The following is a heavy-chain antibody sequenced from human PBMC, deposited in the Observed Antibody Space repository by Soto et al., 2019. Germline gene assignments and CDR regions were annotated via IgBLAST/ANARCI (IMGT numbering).Heavy chain of an antibody. V-gene: IGHV2-5*02. D-gene: IGHD3-16*02. Sequence: QITLKESGPTLVKPTQTLTLTCNFSGFSLSTSGIRVGWIRQPPGKALEWLALIYWDDDKRYSPSLKSRLTITKDTSKYQVVLTMTDVDPVDTATYYCAHGESSMTTRYWYFDLWGRGTLVTVSS. CDR2: IYWDDDK. J-gene: IGHJ2*01. CDR1: GFSLSTSGIR. CDR3: AHGESSMTTRYWYFDL.